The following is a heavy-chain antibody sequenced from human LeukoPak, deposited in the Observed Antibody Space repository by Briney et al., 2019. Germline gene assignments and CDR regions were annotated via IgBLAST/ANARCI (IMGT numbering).Heavy chain of an antibody. CDR1: GGSISSYY. J-gene: IGHJ3*02. CDR3: ARVPGFGQWELRPRAFDI. V-gene: IGHV4-59*12. Sequence: SETLSLTCTVSGGSISSYYWSWIRQPPGKGPEWIGYIYYSGSTNYNPSLKSRVTISVDTSKNQFSLKLSSVTAADTAVYYCARVPGFGQWELRPRAFDIWGQGTMVTVSS. CDR2: IYYSGST. D-gene: IGHD1-26*01.